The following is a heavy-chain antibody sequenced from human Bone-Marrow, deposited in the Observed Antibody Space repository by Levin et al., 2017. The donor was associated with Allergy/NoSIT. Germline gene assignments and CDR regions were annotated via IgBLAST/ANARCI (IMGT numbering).Heavy chain of an antibody. CDR3: AHTTGDGFFDY. CDR1: SLPSSAVG. CDR2: IYWDDEK. V-gene: IGHV2-5*02. Sequence: SLPSSAVGVGWLRQSPGKPLEWLALIYWDDEKRYRPSLKSRVTITKDASKSQVVLTMTNMDPVDTATYSCAHTTGDGFFDYWGQGILVTVSS. J-gene: IGHJ4*02. D-gene: IGHD5-24*01.